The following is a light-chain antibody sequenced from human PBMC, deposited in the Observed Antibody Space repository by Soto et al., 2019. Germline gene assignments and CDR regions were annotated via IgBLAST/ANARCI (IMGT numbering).Light chain of an antibody. CDR3: QQYNSYPWT. CDR2: DVS. V-gene: IGKV1-5*01. J-gene: IGKJ1*01. CDR1: QSICRW. Sequence: DIPMTQSPSTLSASVGDRVTITCRASQSICRWLAWYQQKPGKAPKVLIYDVSSLESGVPSRFSGSGSGTEFTLTISSLQPDDFATYYCQQYNSYPWTFGQGTKVEIK.